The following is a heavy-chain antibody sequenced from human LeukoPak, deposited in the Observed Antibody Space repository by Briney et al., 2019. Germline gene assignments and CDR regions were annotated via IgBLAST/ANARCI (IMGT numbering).Heavy chain of an antibody. D-gene: IGHD3-22*01. CDR1: GYTFTSYY. CDR2: INPSGGST. J-gene: IGHJ4*02. CDR3: ARDRGRYYDSSGYYYVRGYDY. V-gene: IGHV1-46*01. Sequence: ASVKVSCKASGYTFTSYYMHWVRQAPGQGLEWMGIINPSGGSTSYAQQFQGRVTMTRDTSTSIVYMELSSLRSEDTAVYYCARDRGRYYDSSGYYYVRGYDYWGQGTLVTVSS.